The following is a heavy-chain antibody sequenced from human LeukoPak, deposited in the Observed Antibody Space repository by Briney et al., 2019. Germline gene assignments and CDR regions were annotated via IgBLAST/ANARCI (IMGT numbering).Heavy chain of an antibody. CDR2: ISWNSGSI. D-gene: IGHD6-19*01. Sequence: GRSLRLSCAASGFTFDDYAMHWVRQAPGKGLECVSGISWNSGSIGYADSVKGRFTISRDNAKNSLYLQMNSLRAEDMALYYCAKDIVSGWSRTFDYWGQGTLVTVSS. J-gene: IGHJ4*02. V-gene: IGHV3-9*03. CDR1: GFTFDDYA. CDR3: AKDIVSGWSRTFDY.